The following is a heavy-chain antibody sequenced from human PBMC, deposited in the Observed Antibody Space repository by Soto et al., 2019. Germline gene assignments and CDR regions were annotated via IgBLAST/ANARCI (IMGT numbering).Heavy chain of an antibody. D-gene: IGHD1-1*01. J-gene: IGHJ4*02. Sequence: PGASVKVSCKASGYTFTSYGISWVRQAPGQGLEWMGWISAYNGNTNYAQKLQGRVTMTTDTSTSTAYMELRSLRSDDTAVYYCARDPRTGTTHPSPIDYWGQGTLVTVSS. CDR1: GYTFTSYG. CDR2: ISAYNGNT. V-gene: IGHV1-18*04. CDR3: ARDPRTGTTHPSPIDY.